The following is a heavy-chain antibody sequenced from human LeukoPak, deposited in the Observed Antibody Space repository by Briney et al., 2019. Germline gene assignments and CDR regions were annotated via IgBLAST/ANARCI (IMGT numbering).Heavy chain of an antibody. J-gene: IGHJ3*02. CDR2: IYSGGST. CDR1: GFTVSSNY. V-gene: IGHV3-53*01. Sequence: GGSLRLSCAASGFTVSSNYMSWVRQAPGKGLEWVSVIYSGGSTYYADSVKGRFTISRDNSKNTLYLQMNSLRAEDTAVYYCARGIVVAPGAFDIWGQGTMVTVSS. D-gene: IGHD3-22*01. CDR3: ARGIVVAPGAFDI.